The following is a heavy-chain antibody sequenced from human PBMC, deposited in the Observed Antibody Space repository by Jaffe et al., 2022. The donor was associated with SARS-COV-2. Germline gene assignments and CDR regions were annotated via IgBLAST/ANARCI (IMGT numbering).Heavy chain of an antibody. CDR1: GFTFSNAW. J-gene: IGHJ3*02. CDR3: TRVGYSYGFGGAFDI. CDR2: IKSKTDGGTT. V-gene: IGHV3-15*01. Sequence: EVQLVESGGGLVKPGGSPRLSCAASGFTFSNAWMTWVRQAPGKGLEWVGRIKSKTDGGTTDYAAPVKGRFTISRDDSKNTLYLQMNSLKSEDTAVYYCTRVGYSYGFGGAFDIWGQGTMVTVSS. D-gene: IGHD5-18*01.